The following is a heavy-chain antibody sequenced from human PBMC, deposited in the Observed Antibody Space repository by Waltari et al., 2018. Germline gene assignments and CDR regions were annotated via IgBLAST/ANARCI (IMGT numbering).Heavy chain of an antibody. CDR3: ARGGFGSSSWYGEYYYYGMDV. J-gene: IGHJ6*02. D-gene: IGHD6-13*01. V-gene: IGHV7-4-1*02. Sequence: QVQLVQSGSELKKPGASVKVSCKASGYPFPSYAMNWVRQAPGQGLEWMGWINTNTGNPTYAQGFTGRFVFSLDTSVSTAYLQISSLKAEDTAVYYCARGGFGSSSWYGEYYYYGMDVWGQGTTVTVSS. CDR1: GYPFPSYA. CDR2: INTNTGNP.